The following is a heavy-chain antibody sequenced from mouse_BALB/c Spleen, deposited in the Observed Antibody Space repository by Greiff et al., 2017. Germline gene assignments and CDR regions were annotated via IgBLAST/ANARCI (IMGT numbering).Heavy chain of an antibody. V-gene: IGHV5-17*02. CDR1: GFTFSSFG. CDR3: ARSRGSGAMDD. CDR2: ISSGSSTI. J-gene: IGHJ4*01. Sequence: DVKLVESGGGLVQPGGSRKLSCAASGFTFSSFGMHWVRQAPEQGLEWVAYISSGSSTIYYADTVKGRFTMSRDNPKNTLFLQMTSLRSEDTAMYYCARSRGSGAMDDWGQGTSVTVSS. D-gene: IGHD1-1*02.